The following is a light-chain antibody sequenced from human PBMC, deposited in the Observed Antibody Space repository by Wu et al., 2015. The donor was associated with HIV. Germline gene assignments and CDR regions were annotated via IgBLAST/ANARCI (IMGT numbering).Light chain of an antibody. CDR2: IH. J-gene: IGKJ3*01. V-gene: IGKV3-11*01. CDR1: QSVSSY. CDR3: QQRNNLFT. Sequence: GRATXSCRASQSVSSYLAWYQQKVRPRXPGSSSMIHXQATGIPARFSGSGSGTDFTLTISSLEPEDFAVYYCQQRNNLFTFGPGTTVDIK.